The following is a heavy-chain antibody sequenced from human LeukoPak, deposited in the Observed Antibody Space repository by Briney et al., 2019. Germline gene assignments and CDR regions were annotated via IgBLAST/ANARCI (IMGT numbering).Heavy chain of an antibody. J-gene: IGHJ4*02. Sequence: SGGSLRLSCTASGFSFGNYWKKWVRQDPVKGLEWVANINEDGSEKYYVDSVRGRFTISRDNAKNSLYLQMNSLRTEDTAVYYCARGGVRRGYYDYWGLRTLVTVSS. V-gene: IGHV3-7*01. CDR2: INEDGSEK. D-gene: IGHD1-26*01. CDR1: GFSFGNYW. CDR3: ARGGVRRGYYDY.